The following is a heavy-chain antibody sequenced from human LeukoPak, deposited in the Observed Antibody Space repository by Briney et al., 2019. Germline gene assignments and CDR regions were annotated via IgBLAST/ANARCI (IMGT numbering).Heavy chain of an antibody. CDR1: GFTFSGYA. CDR2: ISGSGGST. Sequence: GGSLRLSCAASGFTFSGYAMSWVRQAPGKGLEWVSAISGSGGSTYYADSVKGRFTISRDNSKNTLYLQMNSLRAEDTAVYYCAKRSGWYLGDYYGMDVWGQGTTVTVSS. CDR3: AKRSGWYLGDYYGMDV. D-gene: IGHD6-19*01. V-gene: IGHV3-23*01. J-gene: IGHJ6*02.